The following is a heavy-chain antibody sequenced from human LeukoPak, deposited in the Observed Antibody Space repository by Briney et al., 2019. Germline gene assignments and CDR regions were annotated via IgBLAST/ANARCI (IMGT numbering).Heavy chain of an antibody. V-gene: IGHV3-64*01. J-gene: IGHJ4*02. CDR1: GFPFSSYA. CDR3: ARAYYDFWSGYSDY. CDR2: ISSNGGST. D-gene: IGHD3-3*01. Sequence: GGSLRLSCVASGFPFSSYAMSWVRQAPGKGLEYVSAISSNGGSTYYANSGKGRFTTSRDNSNNTLYLQMGSLRAEDMAVYYCARAYYDFWSGYSDYWGQGTLVTVSS.